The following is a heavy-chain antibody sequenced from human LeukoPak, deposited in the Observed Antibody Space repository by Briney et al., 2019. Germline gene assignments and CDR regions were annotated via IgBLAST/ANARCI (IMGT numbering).Heavy chain of an antibody. CDR3: ARARVRTNYYYYMDV. J-gene: IGHJ6*03. CDR2: INHSGST. Sequence: PSGTLSLTCAVYGGSFSGYYWSWIRQPPGKGLEWIGEINHSGSTNYNPSLKSRVTISVDTSKNQFSLKLSSVTAADTAVYYCARARVRTNYYYYMDVWGKGTTVTVSS. D-gene: IGHD1/OR15-1a*01. CDR1: GGSFSGYY. V-gene: IGHV4-34*01.